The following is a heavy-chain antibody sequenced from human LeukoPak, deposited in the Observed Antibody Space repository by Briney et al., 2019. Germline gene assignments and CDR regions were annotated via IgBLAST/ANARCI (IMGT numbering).Heavy chain of an antibody. Sequence: PGGSLRLSCAASGFTFSDFYMSWIRQAPGKGLEWVSYYADSVKGRFTMSRDNAKNTLYLQMNSLRAEDTAVYYCAKDRYCSSTSCYLSDYWGQGTLVTVSS. D-gene: IGHD2-2*01. CDR1: GFTFSDFY. CDR3: AKDRYCSSTSCYLSDY. V-gene: IGHV3-11*01. J-gene: IGHJ4*02.